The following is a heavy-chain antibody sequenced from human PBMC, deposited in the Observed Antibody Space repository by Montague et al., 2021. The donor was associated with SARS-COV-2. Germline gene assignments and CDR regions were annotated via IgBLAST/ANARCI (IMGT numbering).Heavy chain of an antibody. Sequence: SETLSLTCTVSGGSITNNIDYWTWIRQPPGKGLEWIGCIYYTGNTYYNPSLKSRVTISVVTSKNHFTLKLSSVTAAETAVYYCARLKRFFDSSGSPSAFDFWGQGTMVTVSS. V-gene: IGHV4-39*02. CDR1: GGSITNNIDY. CDR3: ARLKRFFDSSGSPSAFDF. D-gene: IGHD3-22*01. J-gene: IGHJ3*01. CDR2: IYYTGNT.